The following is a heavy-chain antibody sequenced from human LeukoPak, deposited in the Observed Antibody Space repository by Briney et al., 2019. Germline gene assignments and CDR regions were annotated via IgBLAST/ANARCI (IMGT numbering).Heavy chain of an antibody. CDR1: GFTFSTYA. J-gene: IGHJ4*02. V-gene: IGHV3-64*01. CDR3: TRASGYTSGWPFDY. D-gene: IGHD6-19*01. CDR2: ISSNGNST. Sequence: GGSLRLSCAASGFTFSTYAMHWVRQAPGKSLEYVSAISSNGNSTYYANSVKGRFTISRDNSKNTLYLQMGSLRAEDMAVYYCTRASGYTSGWPFDYWGQGILVTVSS.